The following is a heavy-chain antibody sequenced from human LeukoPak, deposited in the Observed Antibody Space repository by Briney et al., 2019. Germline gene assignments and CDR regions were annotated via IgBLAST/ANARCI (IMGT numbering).Heavy chain of an antibody. V-gene: IGHV3-7*01. CDR2: TKQDGSEK. J-gene: IGHJ4*02. D-gene: IGHD3-10*01. Sequence: PGGSLRLSCAASGFTFTSYWMSWVRQAPGKGLEWVANTKQDGSEKYYVDSVKGRFTISRDNSKNTLYLQMNSLRAEDTAVYYCAKGRGYYFDYWGQGTLVTVSS. CDR1: GFTFTSYW. CDR3: AKGRGYYFDY.